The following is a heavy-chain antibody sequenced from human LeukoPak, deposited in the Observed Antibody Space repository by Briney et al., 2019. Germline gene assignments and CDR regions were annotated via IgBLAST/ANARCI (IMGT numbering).Heavy chain of an antibody. Sequence: PSQTLSLTCAVSGGSISSSSYYWGWIRQPPGKGLEWIGSIYYSGSTYYNPSLKSRVTISVDTSKNQFSLKLSSVTAADTAVYYCARQETTVVTRGYFDYWGQGTLVTVSS. D-gene: IGHD4-23*01. CDR2: IYYSGST. J-gene: IGHJ4*02. CDR1: GGSISSSSYY. CDR3: ARQETTVVTRGYFDY. V-gene: IGHV4-39*01.